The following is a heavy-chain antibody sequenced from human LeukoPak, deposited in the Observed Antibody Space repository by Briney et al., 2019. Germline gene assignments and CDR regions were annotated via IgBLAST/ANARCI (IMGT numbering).Heavy chain of an antibody. CDR1: GYTFTGYY. Sequence: ASVKVSCKASGYTFTGYYMHWVRQAPGQGLEWMGWINPNSGGTNYAQKFQGRVTMTRDTSISTAYMELSRLRSDDTAVYYCAGPLYGAYGPIDYGARGPLVTVSS. J-gene: IGHJ4*02. D-gene: IGHD4-17*01. CDR3: AGPLYGAYGPIDY. V-gene: IGHV1-2*02. CDR2: INPNSGGT.